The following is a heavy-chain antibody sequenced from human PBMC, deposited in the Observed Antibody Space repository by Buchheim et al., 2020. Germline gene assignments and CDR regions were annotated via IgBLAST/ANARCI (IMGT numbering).Heavy chain of an antibody. Sequence: EEQLVESGGGLVQPGGSLRLSCAASGFTFSSYWMNWVRQAPGKGLEWVANIRHDGREKYYVDSLKGRFTISRANTDNSMFLQMNSLRAEDTAIYYCARIENSGSVGWFDPWGQGTL. V-gene: IGHV3-7*01. CDR2: IRHDGREK. CDR3: ARIENSGSVGWFDP. D-gene: IGHD3-22*01. CDR1: GFTFSSYW. J-gene: IGHJ5*02.